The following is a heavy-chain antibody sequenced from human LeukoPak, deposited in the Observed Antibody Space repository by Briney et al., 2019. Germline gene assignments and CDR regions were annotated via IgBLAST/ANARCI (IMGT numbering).Heavy chain of an antibody. CDR2: ISSSSSYI. D-gene: IGHD4-11*01. Sequence: TGGSLRLSCAASGLTFSSHWMHWVRQAPGKGLVWVSSISSSSSYIYYADSVKGRFTISRDNAKNSLYLQMNSLRAEDTAVYYCARWDYSNYFDYWGQGTLVTVSS. J-gene: IGHJ4*02. CDR1: GLTFSSHW. V-gene: IGHV3-21*01. CDR3: ARWDYSNYFDY.